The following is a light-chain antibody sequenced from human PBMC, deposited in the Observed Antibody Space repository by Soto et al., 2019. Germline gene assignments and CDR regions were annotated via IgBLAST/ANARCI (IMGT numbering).Light chain of an antibody. CDR1: QYISNY. CDR3: QQSYTTPLT. Sequence: DIQRTQSPSSLAASVGERVTITCRASQYISNYLNWYQQTPGKAPKVLIYEASNLQSGVPLRFSGSGSGTDFTLTISSLQPEDFGTYYCQQSYTTPLTFGGGTKVEIK. CDR2: EAS. V-gene: IGKV1-39*01. J-gene: IGKJ4*01.